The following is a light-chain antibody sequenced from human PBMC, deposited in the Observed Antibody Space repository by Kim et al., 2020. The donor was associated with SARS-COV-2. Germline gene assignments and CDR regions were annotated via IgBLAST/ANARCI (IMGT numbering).Light chain of an antibody. CDR2: EAS. Sequence: LSTGERATLSCRASQTVRDKYLAWYQHKPGQAPRLLIYEASNRASDIPDRFSGRGSGTDFTLIINRLEPEDFAVYFCQQYGSSPTFGQGTKVDIK. CDR3: QQYGSSPT. J-gene: IGKJ1*01. CDR1: QTVRDKY. V-gene: IGKV3-20*01.